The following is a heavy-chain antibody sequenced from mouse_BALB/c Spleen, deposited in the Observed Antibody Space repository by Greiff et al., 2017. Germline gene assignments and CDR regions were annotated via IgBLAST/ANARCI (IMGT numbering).Heavy chain of an antibody. CDR2: ISSGGST. Sequence: EVQLVESGGGLVKPGGSLKLSCAASGFTFSSYAMSWVRQTPEKRLEWVASISSGGSTYYPDSVKGRFTISRDNARNILYLQMSSLRSEDTAMYYCARDYYGSSYCDYWGQGTTLTVSS. J-gene: IGHJ2*01. CDR1: GFTFSSYA. V-gene: IGHV5-6-5*01. CDR3: ARDYYGSSYCDY. D-gene: IGHD1-1*01.